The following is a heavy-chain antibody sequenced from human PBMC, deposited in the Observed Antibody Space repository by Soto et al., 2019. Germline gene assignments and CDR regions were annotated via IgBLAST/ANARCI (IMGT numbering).Heavy chain of an antibody. CDR3: AKDPPNYYGSGSYPYFDY. J-gene: IGHJ4*02. Sequence: EVQLLESGGGLVQPGGSLRLSCAASGFTFSGYAMSWVRQAPGKGLEWVSAISGSGGSTYYADSVKGRFTISRDNSKNTLYLQMNSLRAEDTAVYYCAKDPPNYYGSGSYPYFDYWGQGTLVTVSS. D-gene: IGHD3-10*01. V-gene: IGHV3-23*01. CDR1: GFTFSGYA. CDR2: ISGSGGST.